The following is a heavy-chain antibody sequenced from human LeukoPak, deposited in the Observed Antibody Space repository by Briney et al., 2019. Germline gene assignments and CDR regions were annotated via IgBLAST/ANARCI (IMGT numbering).Heavy chain of an antibody. Sequence: GESLKISCKGSGYSFTSYWIGWVRQMPGKGLEWMGIIYPGDSDTRYSPSFQGQVTISADKSISTAYLQWSSLKASDTAMYYCARPGYSSGWPAPFDYWGQGTLVTVSS. CDR2: IYPGDSDT. D-gene: IGHD6-19*01. CDR1: GYSFTSYW. CDR3: ARPGYSSGWPAPFDY. J-gene: IGHJ4*02. V-gene: IGHV5-51*01.